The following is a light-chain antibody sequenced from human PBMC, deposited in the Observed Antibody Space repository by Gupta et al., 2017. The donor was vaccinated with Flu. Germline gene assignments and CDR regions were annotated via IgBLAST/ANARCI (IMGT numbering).Light chain of an antibody. Sequence: NLMLTQPHSVSESPGKTVTISCTRSSGSIASKFVQWYQQRPGSSPTTVIYEDNQRPSGVPDRFSGSIDSSSNSASLTISGLKTEDEADYYCQSYDNTNVVFGGGTKLTVL. V-gene: IGLV6-57*01. J-gene: IGLJ2*01. CDR2: EDN. CDR3: QSYDNTNVV. CDR1: SGSIASKF.